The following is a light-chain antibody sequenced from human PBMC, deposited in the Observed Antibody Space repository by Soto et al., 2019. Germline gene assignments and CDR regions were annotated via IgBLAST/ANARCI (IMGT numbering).Light chain of an antibody. CDR3: AARDDTLSGPQVV. Sequence: QSVLTQPPSASGTPGQRVTISCFGDSSNIGSNGVSWYLQLPGTAPKVLIHSNNERPSGVPDRFSGSKSGTSASLAISGLQSEDEANYYCAARDDTLSGPQVVFGGGTKLTVL. CDR2: SNN. J-gene: IGLJ3*02. V-gene: IGLV1-44*01. CDR1: SSNIGSNG.